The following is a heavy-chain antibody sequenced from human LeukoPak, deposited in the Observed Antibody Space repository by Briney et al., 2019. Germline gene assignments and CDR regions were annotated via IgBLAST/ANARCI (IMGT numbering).Heavy chain of an antibody. CDR1: GYTFTGYY. D-gene: IGHD6-19*01. J-gene: IGHJ4*02. CDR2: INPNSGDT. Sequence: ASVKVSCKASGYTFTGYYMHWVRQAPEQGLEWMGWINPNSGDTNYAQKFQDRVTMTRDTSIRTAYMELSRLRSDDTAVYYCARTITVADYWGQGTLVTVSS. V-gene: IGHV1-2*02. CDR3: ARTITVADY.